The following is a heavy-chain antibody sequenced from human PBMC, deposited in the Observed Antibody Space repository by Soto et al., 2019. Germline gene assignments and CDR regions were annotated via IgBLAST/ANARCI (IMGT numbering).Heavy chain of an antibody. J-gene: IGHJ6*03. V-gene: IGHV3-7*01. CDR3: AREAPYYYYMDV. Sequence: GSLRLSCAASGFTFSSYWMSWVRQAPGKGLEWVANIKQDGSEKYYVDSVKGRFTISRDNAKNSLYLQMNSLRAEYTAVYYCAREAPYYYYMDVWGKGTTVTVSS. CDR2: IKQDGSEK. CDR1: GFTFSSYW.